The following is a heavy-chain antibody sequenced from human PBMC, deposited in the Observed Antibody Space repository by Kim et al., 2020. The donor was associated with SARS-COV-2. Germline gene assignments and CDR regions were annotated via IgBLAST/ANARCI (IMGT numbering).Heavy chain of an antibody. V-gene: IGHV4-39*01. J-gene: IGHJ6*01. CDR3: ARHPNYYDSTIYYYGMDV. Sequence: KSRVPISVDTSKNQFSLKLSSVTAADTAVYYCARHPNYYDSTIYYYGMDVWGQGTTVTVSS. D-gene: IGHD3-22*01.